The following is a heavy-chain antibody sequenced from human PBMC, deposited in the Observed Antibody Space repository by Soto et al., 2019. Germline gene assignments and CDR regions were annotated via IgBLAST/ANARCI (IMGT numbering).Heavy chain of an antibody. Sequence: GGSLRLSCAASGFTFSNYAMKWVRQAPGEGLEWVSFINCCSTFIDYADSVKGRFTISRDNAKNSLFLQMNSLRVEDTALYYCTPLSPSMEGYCGTDSCPPFDFWGRGTLVTVSS. J-gene: IGHJ4*02. V-gene: IGHV3-21*01. D-gene: IGHD2-2*01. CDR1: GFTFSNYA. CDR3: TPLSPSMEGYCGTDSCPPFDF. CDR2: INCCSTFI.